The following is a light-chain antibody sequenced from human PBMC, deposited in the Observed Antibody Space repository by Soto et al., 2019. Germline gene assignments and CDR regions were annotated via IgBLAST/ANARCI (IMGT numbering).Light chain of an antibody. CDR2: DAS. V-gene: IGKV3-11*01. CDR1: QSVRTY. J-gene: IGKJ5*01. Sequence: EIVLTQSPVTLSLSPGERATLSCRASQSVRTYLAWYQVKPGQAPRLLIYDASGRASGVPARFSGSGSGTDFTLTISSLEPEDFALYSCQQRNSWPPITFGQGTRLEIK. CDR3: QQRNSWPPIT.